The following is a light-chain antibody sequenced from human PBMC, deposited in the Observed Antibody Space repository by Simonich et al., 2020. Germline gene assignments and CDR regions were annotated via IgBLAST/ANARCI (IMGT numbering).Light chain of an antibody. CDR3: GTWDSSLSAGV. V-gene: IGLV1-51*01. J-gene: IGLJ2*01. CDR2: DNN. Sequence: QSVLTQPPSVSAAPGQKVNISCSGSSSNIGNNYVSWYQQLPGTAPKLLIYDNNKLPAGIPDLFSGSKSGTSSTLGITGLQTGDEADYYCGTWDSSLSAGVFGGGTKLTVL. CDR1: SSNIGNNY.